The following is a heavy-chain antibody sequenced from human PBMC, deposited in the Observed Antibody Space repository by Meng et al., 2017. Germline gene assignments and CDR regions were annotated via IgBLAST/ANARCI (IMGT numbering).Heavy chain of an antibody. J-gene: IGHJ4*02. CDR1: GFTFNNYW. CDR2: ISGDGSIT. CDR3: LDEAPRSDY. D-gene: IGHD1-1*01. V-gene: IGHV3-74*01. Sequence: EVSWLGSGCVSVHPGGSLSISWAASGFTFNNYWMHWVRQAPGKGLVWVSRISGDGSITNYADSVKGRFTISRDNAKNTLYLQMNSLRPEDTAVYYCLDEAPRSDYWGQGSLVTVSS.